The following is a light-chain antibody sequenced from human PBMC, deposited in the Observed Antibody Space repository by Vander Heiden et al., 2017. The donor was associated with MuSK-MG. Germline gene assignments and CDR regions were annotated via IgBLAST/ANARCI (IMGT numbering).Light chain of an antibody. V-gene: IGLV2-8*01. Sequence: QSALTQPPSASGSPGQSVPISCTGTSSDVGGYKYVSWYQQHPGTAPILISEEVTKRPSGVPDRFSGSKSGTTALTNASGLQAEDEGDYYCTYSGSSTNMVFGGGTKLTVL. CDR1: SSDVGGYKY. CDR2: EVT. CDR3: TYSGSSTNMV. J-gene: IGLJ3*02.